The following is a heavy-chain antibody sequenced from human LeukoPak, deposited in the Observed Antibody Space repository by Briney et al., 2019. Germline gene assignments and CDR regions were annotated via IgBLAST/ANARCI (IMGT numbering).Heavy chain of an antibody. J-gene: IGHJ4*02. CDR3: ARSLTGVTSY. CDR2: IKPDGSEK. Sequence: GGSLGLSCAASGFTFSSYWMTWVRQAPGKGLEWVANIKPDGSEKSYVDSVRGRFTISRDNAKNSLYLQMNSLRAEDTAVYYCARSLTGVTSYWGQGTLVTVSS. CDR1: GFTFSSYW. V-gene: IGHV3-7*01. D-gene: IGHD7-27*01.